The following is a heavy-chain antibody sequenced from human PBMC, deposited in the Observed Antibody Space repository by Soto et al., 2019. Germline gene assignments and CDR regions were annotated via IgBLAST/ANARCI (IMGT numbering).Heavy chain of an antibody. D-gene: IGHD2-15*01. Sequence: QVQLQQWGAGLLKPSETLSLTCAVYGGSFSGYYWSWIRQPPGKGLEWIGEINHSGSTNYNPSLKSRVTISVDPSKNQSSLKLRSVTAADTAVYYCAGGRVVAYDWFDPWGQGTLVTVSS. CDR3: AGGRVVAYDWFDP. CDR1: GGSFSGYY. CDR2: INHSGST. V-gene: IGHV4-34*01. J-gene: IGHJ5*02.